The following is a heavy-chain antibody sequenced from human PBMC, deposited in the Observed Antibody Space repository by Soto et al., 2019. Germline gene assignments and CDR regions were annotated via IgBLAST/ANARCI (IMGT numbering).Heavy chain of an antibody. CDR2: IYYSGST. J-gene: IGHJ4*02. Sequence: LPETLSLTCTVSGGSISSYYWSWIRQPPGKGLEWIGYIYYSGSTNYNPSLKSRVTISVDTSKNQFSLKLSSVTAADTAVYYCARWILGRDYDYFDYWVQGTLVTVSS. CDR1: GGSISSYY. V-gene: IGHV4-59*01. D-gene: IGHD4-17*01. CDR3: ARWILGRDYDYFDY.